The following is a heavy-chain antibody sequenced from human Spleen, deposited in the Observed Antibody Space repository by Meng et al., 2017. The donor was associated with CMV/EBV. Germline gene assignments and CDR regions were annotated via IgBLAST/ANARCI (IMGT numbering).Heavy chain of an antibody. V-gene: IGHV4-34*01. D-gene: IGHD3-10*01. Sequence: SETLSLTCAVYGGSFIDYYWSWIRQPPGKGLEWIGEIIHSGSTNSNPSLKSRVAISVDTSKNQFSLQLTSVTAADTAVNYCARGPVWFGKVYYFDYWGQGTLVTVSS. J-gene: IGHJ4*02. CDR3: ARGPVWFGKVYYFDY. CDR1: GGSFIDYY. CDR2: IIHSGST.